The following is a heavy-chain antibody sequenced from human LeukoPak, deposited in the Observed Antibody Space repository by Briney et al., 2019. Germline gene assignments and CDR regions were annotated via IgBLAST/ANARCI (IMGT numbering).Heavy chain of an antibody. D-gene: IGHD1-26*01. CDR1: GFTFSSFA. V-gene: IGHV3-23*01. CDR3: AKGRGSPFYFEY. Sequence: GGSLRLSCAASGFTFSSFAMSCVRQAPGKGLEWVSSISGSGASTYYADSVKGRLTISRDNSKNTLYLQMNSLRAEDTAVYYCAKGRGSPFYFEYWGQGTLVTVSS. CDR2: ISGSGAST. J-gene: IGHJ4*02.